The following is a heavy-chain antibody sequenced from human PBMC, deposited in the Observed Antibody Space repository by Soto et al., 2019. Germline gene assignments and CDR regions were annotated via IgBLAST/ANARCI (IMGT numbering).Heavy chain of an antibody. CDR2: ISSSGSTM. CDR1: GFTFSNYE. D-gene: IGHD2-15*01. V-gene: IGHV3-48*03. J-gene: IGHJ3*02. CDR3: ARERTPDAFDI. Sequence: ELQLVESGGGLVQPGGSLRLSCAASGFTFSNYEMNWVRQAPGKGLEWVSYISSSGSTMYYAESVKGRVTISRDNAKNSLYLQMRSLRAEDTAVYYWARERTPDAFDIWGQGTMVTVSS.